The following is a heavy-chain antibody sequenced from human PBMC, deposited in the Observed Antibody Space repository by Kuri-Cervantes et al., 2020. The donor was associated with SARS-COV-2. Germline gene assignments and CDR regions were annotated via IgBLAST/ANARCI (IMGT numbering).Heavy chain of an antibody. CDR3: ARGNVAVAGDAFDV. J-gene: IGHJ3*01. V-gene: IGHV3-21*01. CDR1: GFTFSSYS. CDR2: ISSSSSYI. D-gene: IGHD6-19*01. Sequence: GESLKISCAASGFTFSSYSMNWVRQAPGKGLEWVSSISSSSSYIYYADSVKGRVNMSRDNFRNTVFLQINSLRADDTAVYYCARGNVAVAGDAFDVWGHGTVVTVSS.